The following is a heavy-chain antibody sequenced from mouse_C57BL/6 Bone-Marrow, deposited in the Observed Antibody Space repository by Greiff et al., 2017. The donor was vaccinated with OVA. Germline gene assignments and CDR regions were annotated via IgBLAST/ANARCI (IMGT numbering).Heavy chain of an antibody. Sequence: VQLQESGAELMKPGASVKLSCKATGFTFTGYWIAWVQQSPGHGLEWIGEILPGSGSTNYTEKFKGQATFTADTSSNTAYMQLSILTTEDSAIYYCARICPRWYFDVWGTGKAVTVSA. V-gene: IGHV1-9*01. CDR2: ILPGSGST. CDR1: GFTFTGYW. J-gene: IGHJ1*03. CDR3: ARICPRWYFDV.